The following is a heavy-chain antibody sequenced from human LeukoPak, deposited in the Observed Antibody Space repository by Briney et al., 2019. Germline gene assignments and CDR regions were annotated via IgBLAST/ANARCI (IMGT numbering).Heavy chain of an antibody. CDR3: ASAFGGSGNYSGVYFDS. CDR2: ISTTSSYI. V-gene: IGHV3-21*01. CDR1: GFTFSSYA. Sequence: GGSLRLSCAASGFTFSSYAMSWVRQAPGKGLEWVSSISTTSSYIYYADSVKGRFTISRDNAKNSLFLQTNSLRAEDTAVYYCASAFGGSGNYSGVYFDSWGQGILVTVSS. D-gene: IGHD1-26*01. J-gene: IGHJ4*02.